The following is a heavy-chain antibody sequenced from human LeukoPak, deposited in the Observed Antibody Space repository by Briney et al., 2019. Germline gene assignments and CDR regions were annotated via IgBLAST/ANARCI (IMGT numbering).Heavy chain of an antibody. J-gene: IGHJ3*02. CDR3: AKLWFGENKGDDAFDI. CDR2: ISGSGGST. D-gene: IGHD3-10*01. Sequence: PGGSLRLSCAASGFTFSSYAMSWVRQAPGKGLEWVSAISGSGGSTYYADSVKGRFTISRDNSKNTLYLQMNSLRAEDTAVYYCAKLWFGENKGDDAFDIWGQGTMVTVSS. CDR1: GFTFSSYA. V-gene: IGHV3-23*01.